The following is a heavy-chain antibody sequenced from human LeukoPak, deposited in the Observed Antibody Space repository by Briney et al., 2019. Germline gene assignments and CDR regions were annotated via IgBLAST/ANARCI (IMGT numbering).Heavy chain of an antibody. D-gene: IGHD6-13*01. J-gene: IGHJ4*02. CDR2: ISYNGNNK. V-gene: IGHV3-30*03. CDR3: ARGAEGIAATDSNFDY. Sequence: PGGSLRLSCAASGVIFSSYGMHWVRQAPGKGLEWVAIISYNGNNKNYVDSVKGRFTISRDNSKNTLYLQMNSLRVEDMAVYYCARGAEGIAATDSNFDYWGQGTVVTVSS. CDR1: GVIFSSYG.